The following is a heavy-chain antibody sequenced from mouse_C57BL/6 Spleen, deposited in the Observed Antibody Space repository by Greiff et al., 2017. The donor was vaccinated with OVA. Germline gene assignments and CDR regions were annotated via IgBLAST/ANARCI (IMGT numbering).Heavy chain of an antibody. CDR3: ARQPLYPYYFDY. J-gene: IGHJ2*01. CDR1: GFTFSSYG. D-gene: IGHD2-1*01. Sequence: EVKVVESGGDLVKPGGSLKLSCAASGFTFSSYGMSWVRQTPDKRLEWVATISSGGSYTYYPDSVKGRFTISRDNAKNTLYLQMSSLKSEDTAMYYCARQPLYPYYFDYWGQGTTLTVSS. V-gene: IGHV5-6*01. CDR2: ISSGGSYT.